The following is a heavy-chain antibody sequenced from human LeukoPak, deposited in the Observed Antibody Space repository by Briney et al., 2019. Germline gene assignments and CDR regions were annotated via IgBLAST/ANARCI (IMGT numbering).Heavy chain of an antibody. J-gene: IGHJ4*02. V-gene: IGHV4-31*03. D-gene: IGHD5-12*01. CDR1: GGSISSGGYY. CDR3: AREPESSGYDGGFDY. Sequence: EPSETLSLTCTVSGGSISSGGYYWSWIRQHPGKDLEWIGYIYYSGSTYYNPSLKSRVTISVDTSKNQFSLKLSSVTAADTAVYYCAREPESSGYDGGFDYWGQGTLVTVSS. CDR2: IYYSGST.